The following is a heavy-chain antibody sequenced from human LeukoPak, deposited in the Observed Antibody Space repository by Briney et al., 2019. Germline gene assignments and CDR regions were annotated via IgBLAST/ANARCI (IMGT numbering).Heavy chain of an antibody. V-gene: IGHV4-4*07. CDR1: GGSMSDYY. J-gene: IGHJ4*02. Sequence: SETLSLTCTVSGGSMSDYYWSFIRQSAGTGLEWLGRIHTSGTTWYNPSLKSRVTLSVDASKNQFSLGLTSVTAADTAVYYCARMEAWVGVTTGPRGFDYWGQGTQVTVSS. D-gene: IGHD1-26*01. CDR2: IHTSGTT. CDR3: ARMEAWVGVTTGPRGFDY.